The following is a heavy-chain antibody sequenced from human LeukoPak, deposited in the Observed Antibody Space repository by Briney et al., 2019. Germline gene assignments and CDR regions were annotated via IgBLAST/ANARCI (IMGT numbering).Heavy chain of an antibody. Sequence: SETLSLTCTVSGGSISSGSYYWSWIRQPAGKGLEWIGRIYTSGSTNYNPSLKSRVTISVDTSKNQFSLKLSSVTAADTAVYYCARDPAILWFGELNGWGQGTLVTVSS. CDR3: ARDPAILWFGELNG. J-gene: IGHJ4*02. CDR2: IYTSGST. CDR1: GGSISSGSYY. D-gene: IGHD3-10*01. V-gene: IGHV4-61*02.